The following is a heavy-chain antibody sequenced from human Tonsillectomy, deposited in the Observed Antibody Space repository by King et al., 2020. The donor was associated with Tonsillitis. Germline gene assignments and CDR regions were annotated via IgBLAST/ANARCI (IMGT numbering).Heavy chain of an antibody. CDR3: ARGDPYYASGGSSSGESY. V-gene: IGHV3-30*01. CDR2: ISYDGSNK. Sequence: VQLVESGGGVVQPGRSLRLSCAASGFTFSSFAMHWVRQAPGKGLEWVAVISYDGSNKYYADSVKGRFTISRDNSKNTLYLQMNSLRAEDTAVYYCARGDPYYASGGSSSGESYWGQGTLVTVSS. D-gene: IGHD3-22*01. J-gene: IGHJ4*02. CDR1: GFTFSSFA.